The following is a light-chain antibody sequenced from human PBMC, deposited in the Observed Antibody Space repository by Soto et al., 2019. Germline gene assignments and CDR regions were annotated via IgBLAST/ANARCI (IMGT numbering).Light chain of an antibody. V-gene: IGKV3-20*01. CDR2: GAS. CDR1: QSVNNN. Sequence: EIVMTQSPVTLSESPGERATLSCTASQSVNNNVAWYQQKPGQAPRLLIYGASSRATGIPDRFSGSGSGTDFTLTISRLEPEDFAVYYCQQYGSSPRTFGQGTKVDIK. CDR3: QQYGSSPRT. J-gene: IGKJ1*01.